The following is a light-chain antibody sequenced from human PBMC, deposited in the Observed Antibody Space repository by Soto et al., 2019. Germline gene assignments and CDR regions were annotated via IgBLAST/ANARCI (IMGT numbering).Light chain of an antibody. CDR3: QQYGDSPFT. J-gene: IGKJ3*01. CDR2: AAS. V-gene: IGKV3-20*01. Sequence: EIVLTQSPGTLSLSPGEGATLSCRASQTVTVNSLAWYQQTPGQTPRLLIYAASTWATGIPDRFNGSGSGTDFVLTISRLEPEDFAMYYCQQYGDSPFTFGPGTKVDI. CDR1: QTVTVNS.